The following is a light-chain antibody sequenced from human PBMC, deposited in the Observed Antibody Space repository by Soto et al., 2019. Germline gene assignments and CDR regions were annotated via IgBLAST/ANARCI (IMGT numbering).Light chain of an antibody. CDR3: QQYGSPQLT. V-gene: IGKV3-20*01. CDR2: GAS. Sequence: EIVLTQSPVTLSLSPGERATLSCRASQSVSSSYLAWYQQKPGQAPRLLIYGASSRATGIPDRFSGSGSGTDFTLTISRLEPEDFAVYYCQQYGSPQLTFGGGTKVDIK. CDR1: QSVSSSY. J-gene: IGKJ4*01.